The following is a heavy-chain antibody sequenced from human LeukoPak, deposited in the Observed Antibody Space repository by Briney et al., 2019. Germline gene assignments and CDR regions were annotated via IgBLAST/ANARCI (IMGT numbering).Heavy chain of an antibody. Sequence: GGSLRLSCAASGFTFSSYWMHWVRQAPGKGLVWVSRINSDGSSTSYADSVKGRFTISRDNAKNTLYLQTNSLRAEDTAVYYCARGGSSGWYRNWYFDLWGRGTLVTVSS. J-gene: IGHJ2*01. D-gene: IGHD6-19*01. V-gene: IGHV3-74*01. CDR2: INSDGSST. CDR1: GFTFSSYW. CDR3: ARGGSSGWYRNWYFDL.